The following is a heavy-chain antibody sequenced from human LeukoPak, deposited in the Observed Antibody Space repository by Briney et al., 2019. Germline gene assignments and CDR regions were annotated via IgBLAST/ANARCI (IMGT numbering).Heavy chain of an antibody. D-gene: IGHD2-21*01. V-gene: IGHV3-30*09. Sequence: GRSLRLSCAASGFTFSSYAMHWVRQAPGKGLEWVAVISYDGGNKYYADSVKGRFAISRDNSKNTLYLQMNSLRAEDTAVYYCARESYSPGDYWGQGTLVTVSS. J-gene: IGHJ4*02. CDR1: GFTFSSYA. CDR3: ARESYSPGDY. CDR2: ISYDGGNK.